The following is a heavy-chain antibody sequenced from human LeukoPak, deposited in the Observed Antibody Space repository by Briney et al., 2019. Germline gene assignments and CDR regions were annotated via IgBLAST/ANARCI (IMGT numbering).Heavy chain of an antibody. V-gene: IGHV1-18*01. D-gene: IGHD2-2*02. CDR1: GYTFTSYG. CDR3: ARGLVPAAICWWSDP. Sequence: GASVKVSCKASGYTFTSYGISWVRQAPGQGLEWMGWISAYNGKTNYAQKLQGRVTMTTDTSTSTAYMELRSLRSDDTAVYYCARGLVPAAICWWSDPWGQGTLVTVSS. CDR2: ISAYNGKT. J-gene: IGHJ5*02.